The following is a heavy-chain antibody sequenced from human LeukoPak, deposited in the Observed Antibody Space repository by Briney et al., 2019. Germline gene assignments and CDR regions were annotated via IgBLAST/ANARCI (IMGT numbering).Heavy chain of an antibody. CDR2: IYTSGST. Sequence: SETLSLTCTVSGGSISSSSYYWGWIRQPPGKGLEWIGRIYTSGSTNYNPSLKSRVTMSVDTSKNQFSLKLSSVTAADTAVYYCARGGVRGVIDYWGQGTLVTVSS. V-gene: IGHV4-39*07. J-gene: IGHJ4*02. D-gene: IGHD3-10*02. CDR1: GGSISSSSYY. CDR3: ARGGVRGVIDY.